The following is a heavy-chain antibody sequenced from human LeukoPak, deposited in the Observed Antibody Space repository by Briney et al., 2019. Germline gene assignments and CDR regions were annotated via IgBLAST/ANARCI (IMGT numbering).Heavy chain of an antibody. J-gene: IGHJ4*02. CDR1: GFTFSNYW. D-gene: IGHD4-23*01. CDR2: INSDGRLT. V-gene: IGHV3-74*01. CDR3: ARDLRTPSDTNIAIDY. Sequence: GGSLRLSCAACGFTFSNYWMHWVRQGPGKGLVWVSRINSDGRLTSYADSVKGRFTISRDNAKNTLYLQMNSLRAEDTAVYYCARDLRTPSDTNIAIDYWGQGTLVTVSA.